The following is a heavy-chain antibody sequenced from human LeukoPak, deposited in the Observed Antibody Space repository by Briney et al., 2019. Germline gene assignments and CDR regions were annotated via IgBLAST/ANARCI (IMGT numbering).Heavy chain of an antibody. CDR1: GFTFDDYA. D-gene: IGHD1-26*01. Sequence: GGSLRLSCAASGFTFDDYAMHWVRQAPGKGLEWVSGISWNSGSIGYADSVKGRFTISRDNAKNSLYLQMNSLRAEDTALYYCATAVGAYFPPLDYWGQGTLVTVSS. J-gene: IGHJ4*02. CDR2: ISWNSGSI. V-gene: IGHV3-9*01. CDR3: ATAVGAYFPPLDY.